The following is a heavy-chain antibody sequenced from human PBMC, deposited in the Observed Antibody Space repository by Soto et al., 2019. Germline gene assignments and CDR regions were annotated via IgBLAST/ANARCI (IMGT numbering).Heavy chain of an antibody. Sequence: GGSLRLSCAASGFTFSSYAMSWVRQAPGKGLEWVSAISGSGGSTYYADSVKGQFTISRDNSKNTLYLQMNSLRAEDTAVYYCAKDRGRRWLLDAFDIWGQGTMVTVSS. CDR3: AKDRGRRWLLDAFDI. V-gene: IGHV3-23*01. CDR1: GFTFSSYA. J-gene: IGHJ3*02. D-gene: IGHD1-26*01. CDR2: ISGSGGST.